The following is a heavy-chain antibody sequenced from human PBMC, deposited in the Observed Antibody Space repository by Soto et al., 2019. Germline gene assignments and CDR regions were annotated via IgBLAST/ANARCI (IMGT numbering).Heavy chain of an antibody. V-gene: IGHV3-33*01. J-gene: IGHJ3*02. D-gene: IGHD3-22*01. CDR1: VFTFRIYS. CDR2: MSYDGSSK. Sequence: GSLRLSCAASVFTFRIYSMNWVRQSPGKGLEWVAAMSYDGSSKYYGESVKGRFTISRDKSDNTLYLQMNSLRVADTAVYYCARDAAVVTKGGSFDIWGHGTLVTVSS. CDR3: ARDAAVVTKGGSFDI.